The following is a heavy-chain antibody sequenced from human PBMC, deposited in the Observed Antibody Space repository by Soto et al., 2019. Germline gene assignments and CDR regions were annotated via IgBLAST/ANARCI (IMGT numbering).Heavy chain of an antibody. D-gene: IGHD5-18*01. V-gene: IGHV1-69*01. CDR1: RGTFNRYA. Sequence: QVQLVQSGAEVKKPGSSVKVSCLASRGTFNRYAINWVRQAPGHGLEWLGALVPQFGTPNYAQKFQDGVTIVADESTNPTSMELRGLTSDDTAVYYCARQNRDTPMVPFDVWGQGTLVTVSS. CDR3: ARQNRDTPMVPFDV. J-gene: IGHJ4*02. CDR2: LVPQFGTP.